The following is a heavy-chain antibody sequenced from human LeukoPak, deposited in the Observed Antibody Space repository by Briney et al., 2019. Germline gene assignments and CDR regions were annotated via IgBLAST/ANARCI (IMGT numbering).Heavy chain of an antibody. CDR3: AKRMGPSIAATDLDY. J-gene: IGHJ4*02. V-gene: IGHV3-30*18. CDR2: VSYDGSNK. D-gene: IGHD6-13*01. Sequence: GRSLRLSCAASGFTFSSYAMHWVRQAPGKGLEWVAVVSYDGSNKNYADSVKGRFTISRDNSKNTLYLQMNSLRAEDTAVYYCAKRMGPSIAATDLDYWGQGTLVTVSS. CDR1: GFTFSSYA.